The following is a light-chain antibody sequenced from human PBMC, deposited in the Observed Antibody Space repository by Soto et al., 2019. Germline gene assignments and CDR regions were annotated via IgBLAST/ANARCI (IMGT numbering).Light chain of an antibody. J-gene: IGKJ5*01. V-gene: IGKV3-20*01. CDR1: QSVDSTY. CDR3: QQYGISGT. Sequence: IASTHSPSTLPLSPGERATLSCRASQSVDSTYLTWYQQKPGQAPRLLIYGASGRATGIPDRFSGSGSGTDFTLTISRLEPEDFAVYYCQQYGISGTFGQGTRLEIK. CDR2: GAS.